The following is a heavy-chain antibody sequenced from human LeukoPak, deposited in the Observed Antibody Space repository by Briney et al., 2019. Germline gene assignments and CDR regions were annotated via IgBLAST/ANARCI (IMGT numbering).Heavy chain of an antibody. D-gene: IGHD5-18*01. Sequence: VASVKVSCKASGYTFTSYGISWVRQAPGQGLEWMGWISAYNGNTNYAQKLQGRVTMTTDTSTSTAYMELRSLRSDDTAVYYCARELGPNTAMDPINWFDPWGQGTLVTVSS. J-gene: IGHJ5*02. CDR3: ARELGPNTAMDPINWFDP. CDR2: ISAYNGNT. V-gene: IGHV1-18*01. CDR1: GYTFTSYG.